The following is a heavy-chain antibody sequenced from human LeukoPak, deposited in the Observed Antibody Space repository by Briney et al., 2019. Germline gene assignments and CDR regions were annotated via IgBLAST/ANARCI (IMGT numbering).Heavy chain of an antibody. CDR1: GYTFTGYY. V-gene: IGHV1-2*02. D-gene: IGHD3-3*01. CDR2: INPNSGGT. CDR3: ARDHTNYDFWSGYYYYFDY. J-gene: IGHJ4*02. Sequence: ASVKVSCKASGYTFTGYYMHWVRQAPGQGLEWMGWINPNSGGTNYAQKFQGRVTMTRDTSISTAYMELSRLRSDDTAVYYCARDHTNYDFWSGYYYYFDYWSQGTLVTVSS.